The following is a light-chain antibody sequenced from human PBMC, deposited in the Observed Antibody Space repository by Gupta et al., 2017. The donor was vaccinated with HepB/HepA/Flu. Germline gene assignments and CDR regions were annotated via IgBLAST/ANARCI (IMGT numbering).Light chain of an antibody. V-gene: IGLV3-21*04. Sequence: SYVLTPPPSVSVAPGKTARITCGGNKIGSQTAHWYQQKPGQAPVLVIYYYSDRPSGIPERFSGSNSGNTATLTISRVEAGDEADYYCQVWDSSRDHPVFGGGTKLTFL. CDR1: KIGSQT. CDR2: YYS. J-gene: IGLJ2*01. CDR3: QVWDSSRDHPV.